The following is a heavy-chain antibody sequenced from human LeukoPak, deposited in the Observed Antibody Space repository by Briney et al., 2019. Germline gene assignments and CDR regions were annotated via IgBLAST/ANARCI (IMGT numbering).Heavy chain of an antibody. CDR2: INPNGGGT. J-gene: IGHJ5*02. Sequence: ASVKVSCKASGYTFTGHYIHWVRQAPGQGLEWMGWINPNGGGTRYIQMFQGRVTLTRDTPISTAYMELSSLRSDDTAVYYCARDGYGGDSFDPWGQGTLVTVSS. CDR3: ARDGYGGDSFDP. CDR1: GYTFTGHY. V-gene: IGHV1-2*02. D-gene: IGHD4-23*01.